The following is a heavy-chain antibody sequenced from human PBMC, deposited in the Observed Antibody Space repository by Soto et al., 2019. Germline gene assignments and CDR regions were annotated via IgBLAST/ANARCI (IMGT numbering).Heavy chain of an antibody. CDR1: GFTFKSYG. CDR3: ARGGHSSSWYRLEAYFFDY. CDR2: VWYDGTNK. J-gene: IGHJ4*02. D-gene: IGHD6-13*01. Sequence: QVQLVESGGGVVQPGRSLRLSCDASGFTFKSYGMHWVRQAPGQGLEWVAVVWYDGTNKKYADSVKGRFNIYRDNSKNTLYLQMDILRAEDTGIYYCARGGHSSSWYRLEAYFFDYWGQGSLVTVSS. V-gene: IGHV3-33*01.